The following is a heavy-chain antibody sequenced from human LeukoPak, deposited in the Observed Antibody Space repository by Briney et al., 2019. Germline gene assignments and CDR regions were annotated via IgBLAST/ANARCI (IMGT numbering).Heavy chain of an antibody. CDR2: ISYDGSNK. J-gene: IGHJ4*02. V-gene: IGHV3-30*18. CDR3: AKPRVATMGYFDY. D-gene: IGHD5-12*01. Sequence: GGSLRLSCAASGFTFSTYGMHWVRQAPGKGLEWVAVISYDGSNKYYADSVKGRFTISRDNSKNTLYLQMNSLRAEDTAVYYCAKPRVATMGYFDYWGRGTLVTVSS. CDR1: GFTFSTYG.